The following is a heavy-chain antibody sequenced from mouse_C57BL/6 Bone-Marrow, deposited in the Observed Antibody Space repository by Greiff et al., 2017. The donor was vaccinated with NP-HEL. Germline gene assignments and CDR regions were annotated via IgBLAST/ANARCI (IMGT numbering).Heavy chain of an antibody. CDR1: GFTFSDYY. J-gene: IGHJ4*01. CDR3: ARHEITGTRDMVY. Sequence: EVKLVESGGGLVQPGGSLKLSCAASGFTFSDYYMYWVRQTPEKRLEWVAYISNGGGSSYYPDTVKGRFTISRDNAKNTLYLQLSRLKYEDTAMYYCARHEITGTRDMVYWGQGTSVTVSS. V-gene: IGHV5-12*01. CDR2: ISNGGGSS. D-gene: IGHD4-1*01.